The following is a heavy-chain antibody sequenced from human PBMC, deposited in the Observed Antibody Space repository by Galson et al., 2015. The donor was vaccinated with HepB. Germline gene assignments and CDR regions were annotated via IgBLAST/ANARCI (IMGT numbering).Heavy chain of an antibody. Sequence: SLRLSCAASRFTVSSDYMSWVRQAPGKGLAWVSVIYGGGSTYYADSVKGRFTISRDNSKNTLYLQMNSLRAEDTAVYYCARGRRDGYNFDWYFDLWGRGTLVTVSS. CDR3: ARGRRDGYNFDWYFDL. D-gene: IGHD5-24*01. CDR1: RFTVSSDY. CDR2: IYGGGST. V-gene: IGHV3-53*01. J-gene: IGHJ2*01.